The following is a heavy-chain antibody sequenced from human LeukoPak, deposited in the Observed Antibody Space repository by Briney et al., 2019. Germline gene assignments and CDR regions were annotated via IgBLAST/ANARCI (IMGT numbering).Heavy chain of an antibody. J-gene: IGHJ4*02. Sequence: SETLSLTCTVSCGSISSYYWSWIRQPPGKGLEWIGYIYYSGSTNYNPSLKSRVTISVDTSKNQFSLKLSSVTAADTAVYYCARFKSGGAAADYWGQGTLVTVSS. V-gene: IGHV4-59*01. D-gene: IGHD6-13*01. CDR1: CGSISSYY. CDR3: ARFKSGGAAADY. CDR2: IYYSGST.